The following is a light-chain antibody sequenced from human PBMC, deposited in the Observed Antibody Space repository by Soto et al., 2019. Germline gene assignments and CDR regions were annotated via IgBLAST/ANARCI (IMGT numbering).Light chain of an antibody. CDR3: QTWGSGIQV. J-gene: IGLJ3*02. Sequence: QLVLTQSPSASASLGASVKVTCTLSSGYSSYAIAWHQQQPEKGPRFLMKLNSDGSHNRGDGIPDRFSGSSSGAERYLTISSLQSEDEADYYCQTWGSGIQVFGGGTQLTVL. V-gene: IGLV4-69*01. CDR2: LNSDGSH. CDR1: SGYSSYA.